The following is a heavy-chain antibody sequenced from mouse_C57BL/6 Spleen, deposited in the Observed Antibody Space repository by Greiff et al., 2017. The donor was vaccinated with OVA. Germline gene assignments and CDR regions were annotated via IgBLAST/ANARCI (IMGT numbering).Heavy chain of an antibody. D-gene: IGHD1-1*01. CDR3: ARGGVITTVVDHYAMDY. V-gene: IGHV1-81*01. CDR1: GYTFTSYG. Sequence: QVQLQQSGAELARPGASVKLSCKASGYTFTSYGISWVKQRTGQGLEWIGEIYPRSGNTYYNEKFKGKATLTADKSSSTAYMELRSLTSEDSAVYFCARGGVITTVVDHYAMDYWGQGTSVTVSS. J-gene: IGHJ4*01. CDR2: IYPRSGNT.